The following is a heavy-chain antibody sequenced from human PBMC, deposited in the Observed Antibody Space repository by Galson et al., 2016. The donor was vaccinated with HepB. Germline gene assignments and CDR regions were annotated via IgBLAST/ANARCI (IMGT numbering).Heavy chain of an antibody. J-gene: IGHJ5*01. Sequence: SLRLSCAASEFVFRNYAMAWVRQAPGKGLEWVSGISGNGDKTYYAASVKGRFTLSRDNSRNTLHLELKSLRVDDTGVYYCARIFLEELSGGLGWVDSWGLGTLVSVSS. CDR1: EFVFRNYA. V-gene: IGHV3-23*01. CDR3: ARIFLEELSGGLGWVDS. D-gene: IGHD2-8*02. CDR2: ISGNGDKT.